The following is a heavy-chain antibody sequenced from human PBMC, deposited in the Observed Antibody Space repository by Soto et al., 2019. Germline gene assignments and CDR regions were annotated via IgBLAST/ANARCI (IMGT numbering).Heavy chain of an antibody. V-gene: IGHV2-5*01. J-gene: IGHJ4*02. CDR2: IYWNDDK. CDR3: EHSAVDTAMVSFDY. Sequence: SGPTLVNPTQTLTLTCTFSGFSLSTSGVGVGWIRQPPGKALEWLALIYWNDDKRYSPSLKSRLTITKDTSKNQVVLTMTSMDPVDTATYYCEHSAVDTAMVSFDYWGQGALVTVSS. D-gene: IGHD5-18*01. CDR1: GFSLSTSGVG.